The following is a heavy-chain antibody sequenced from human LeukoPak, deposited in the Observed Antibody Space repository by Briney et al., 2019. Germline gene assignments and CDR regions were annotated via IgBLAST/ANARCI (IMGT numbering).Heavy chain of an antibody. Sequence: GASVKVSCKASGYTFTSYGISWVRQAPGQGLEWMGWISAYNGNTNYVQKLQGRVTMTTDTSTSTAYMELRCLRSDDTAVYYCARDFYDFWSGYENWFDPWGQGTLVTVSS. V-gene: IGHV1-18*01. CDR2: ISAYNGNT. J-gene: IGHJ5*02. CDR3: ARDFYDFWSGYENWFDP. CDR1: GYTFTSYG. D-gene: IGHD3-3*01.